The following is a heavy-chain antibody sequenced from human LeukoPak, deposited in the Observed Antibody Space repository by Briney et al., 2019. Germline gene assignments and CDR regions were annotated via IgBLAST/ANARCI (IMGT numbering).Heavy chain of an antibody. CDR3: ARSFDSKSTYFDY. V-gene: IGHV4-59*01. D-gene: IGHD5-12*01. CDR2: IHYSGSI. CDR1: GGSFSNFY. Sequence: SETLSLTCTVFGGSFSNFYWNWIRQPPGKGLEWIGYIHYSGSINYNPSLTSRLTISVDTSKNQFSLSLNSVTAADTAIYYCARSFDSKSTYFDYWGQGTLVTVSS. J-gene: IGHJ4*02.